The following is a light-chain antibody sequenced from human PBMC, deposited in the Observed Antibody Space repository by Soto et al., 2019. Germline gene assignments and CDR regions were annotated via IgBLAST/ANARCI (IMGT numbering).Light chain of an antibody. Sequence: DIQMTQSPSSLSASVGDRVTITCRASQSVSTYLNWYQHKPGKAPKFLIYGASSLQSGVPPRFSGSGSGTDFTFTITSLQPEDFAVYYCQQYGSSPLTFGGGTKVEIK. CDR3: QQYGSSPLT. J-gene: IGKJ4*01. CDR1: QSVSTY. CDR2: GAS. V-gene: IGKV1-39*01.